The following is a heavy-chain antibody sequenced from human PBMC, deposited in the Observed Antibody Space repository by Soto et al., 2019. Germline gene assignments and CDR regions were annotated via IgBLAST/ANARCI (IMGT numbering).Heavy chain of an antibody. V-gene: IGHV1-69*13. Sequence: VASVKVSCKASGGTFSSYAISWVRQAPGQGLEWMGGIIPIFGTANYAQKFQGRVTITADESTSTAYMELSSLRSEDTAVYYCARDRSFYYYYGMDVWGQGTTVTVSS. CDR3: ARDRSFYYYYGMDV. CDR1: GGTFSSYA. J-gene: IGHJ6*02. CDR2: IIPIFGTA.